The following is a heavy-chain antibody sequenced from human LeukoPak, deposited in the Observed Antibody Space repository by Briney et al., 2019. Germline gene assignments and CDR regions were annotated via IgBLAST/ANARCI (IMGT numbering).Heavy chain of an antibody. D-gene: IGHD3-22*01. CDR2: IIPIFGTA. CDR1: GGTFSSYA. J-gene: IGHJ4*02. Sequence: SVKVSCKASGGTFSSYAISWVRQAPGQGLEWMGGIIPIFGTANYAQKFQGRVTITANESTSTAYMELSSLRSEDTAVYYCARENSSGPPRYYFDYWGQGTLVTVSS. V-gene: IGHV1-69*13. CDR3: ARENSSGPPRYYFDY.